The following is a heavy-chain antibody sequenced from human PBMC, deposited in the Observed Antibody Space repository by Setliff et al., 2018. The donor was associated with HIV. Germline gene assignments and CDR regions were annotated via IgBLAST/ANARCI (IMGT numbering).Heavy chain of an antibody. CDR3: ARDLGRITLSGVNEGWFDP. D-gene: IGHD3-3*01. V-gene: IGHV4-59*01. CDR2: IYYSGNT. J-gene: IGHJ5*02. CDR1: GAYISSYY. Sequence: SETLSLTCTVSGAYISSYYWSWIRQPPGKGLEWIGDIYYSGNTHFNPSLKSRVTISLGTSKNQVFLKLTSVTAADTAVYYCARDLGRITLSGVNEGWFDPWGQGTLVTVSS.